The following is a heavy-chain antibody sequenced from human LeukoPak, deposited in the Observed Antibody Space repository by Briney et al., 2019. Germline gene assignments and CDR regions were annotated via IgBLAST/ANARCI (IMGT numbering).Heavy chain of an antibody. D-gene: IGHD5-18*01. Sequence: GGTLRLSCAASGFTFSSYRMSWLPQAPGKGLEWVSTISGSGGSTYYADSVKGRFTISRDNSKNTLYLQMNSLRAEDTAVYYCAKGPGTAIDYGGQGTLVTVSS. CDR1: GFTFSSYR. J-gene: IGHJ4*02. CDR2: ISGSGGST. V-gene: IGHV3-23*01. CDR3: AKGPGTAIDY.